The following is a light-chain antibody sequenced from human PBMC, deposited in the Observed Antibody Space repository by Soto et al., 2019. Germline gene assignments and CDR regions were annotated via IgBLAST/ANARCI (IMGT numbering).Light chain of an antibody. J-gene: IGLJ1*01. Sequence: QSALTQPRSVSGSPGQSVTISCTGTSSDFGGYNYVSWYQHHPGKAPKLMIYDVSERPSGVPDRFSGSKSGNTASLTISGLQAEDEADYYCSSYADSDTLYVFGTGTKVTVL. CDR1: SSDFGGYNY. V-gene: IGLV2-11*01. CDR3: SSYADSDTLYV. CDR2: DVS.